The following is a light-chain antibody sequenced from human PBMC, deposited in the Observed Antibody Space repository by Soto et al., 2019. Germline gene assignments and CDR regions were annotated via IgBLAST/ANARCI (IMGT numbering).Light chain of an antibody. J-gene: IGLJ2*01. CDR3: SSYTSRSTVV. CDR2: DVT. CDR1: SSDVGGYKY. V-gene: IGLV2-14*03. Sequence: QSVLTQPASVSGSPGQSITISCTGTSSDVGGYKYVSWYQQHPGKVPKLMIYDVTNRPSGVSNRFSGSKSGNTASLTISGLQAEDEADYYCSSYTSRSTVVFGGGTKVTVL.